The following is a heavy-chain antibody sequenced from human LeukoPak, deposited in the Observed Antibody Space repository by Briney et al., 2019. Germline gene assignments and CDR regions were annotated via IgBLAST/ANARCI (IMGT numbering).Heavy chain of an antibody. CDR3: AREQFSHTSNYFDN. CDR1: GFMLDDYA. V-gene: IGHV3-43*02. J-gene: IGHJ4*02. CDR2: ISADGGST. Sequence: GGSLRLSCAASGFMLDDYAMHWVRQAPGKGLEWVSLISADGGSTFYADSVKGRFTISRDNNNNSLSLQMNSLTTEDTAFYYCAREQFSHTSNYFDNWGQGLLVTVSS. D-gene: IGHD5-24*01.